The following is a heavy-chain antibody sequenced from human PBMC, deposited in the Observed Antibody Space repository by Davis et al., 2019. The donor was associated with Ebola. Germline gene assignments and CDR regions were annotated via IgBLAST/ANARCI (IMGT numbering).Heavy chain of an antibody. J-gene: IGHJ5*02. D-gene: IGHD6-6*01. CDR2: IYYSGKT. Sequence: SETLSLTCTVSGGSTSTSSYYWGWIRQPPGKGLEWIGSIYYSGKTYYNSSLKSRITISVDTSKNQFSLKLSSVTAADTAVYYCARQLYNRSSADWFDPWGQGTLVIVSS. CDR1: GGSTSTSSYY. CDR3: ARQLYNRSSADWFDP. V-gene: IGHV4-39*01.